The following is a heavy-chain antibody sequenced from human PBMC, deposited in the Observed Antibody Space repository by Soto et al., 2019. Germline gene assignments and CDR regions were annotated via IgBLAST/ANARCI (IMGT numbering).Heavy chain of an antibody. D-gene: IGHD4-4*01. V-gene: IGHV4-59*01. CDR2: IYYNEKT. CDR3: ARDGYTVTPNYYYGMDV. J-gene: IGHJ6*02. Sequence: QVQLQESGPGLVKPSETLSLTCTVSGGSISSYYWSWIRQPPGKGLEWIGYIYYNEKTNYNPSLNSRVTISVDTSKNQFSLKLSSVTAADTAVYYCARDGYTVTPNYYYGMDVWGQGTTVTVSS. CDR1: GGSISSYY.